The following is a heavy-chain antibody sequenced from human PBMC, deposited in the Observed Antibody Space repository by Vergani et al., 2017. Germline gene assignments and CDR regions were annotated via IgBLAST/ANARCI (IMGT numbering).Heavy chain of an antibody. CDR1: GGTFSSYA. J-gene: IGHJ6*02. D-gene: IGHD1-26*01. CDR3: ARAKGGSYYGDYYYGMDV. Sequence: QVQLVQSGAEVKKPGSSVKVSCKASGGTFSSYAISWVRQAPGQGLEWMGGIIPIFGTANYAQKFQGRVTITADESTSTAYMELSSMRSENTAVYYCARAKGGSYYGDYYYGMDVWGQGTTVTVSS. V-gene: IGHV1-69*12. CDR2: IIPIFGTA.